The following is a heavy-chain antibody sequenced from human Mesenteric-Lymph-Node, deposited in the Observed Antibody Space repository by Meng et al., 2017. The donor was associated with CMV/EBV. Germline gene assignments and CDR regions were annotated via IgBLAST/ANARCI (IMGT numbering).Heavy chain of an antibody. J-gene: IGHJ4*02. Sequence: LQQGVHGRLSPSETLAPTWAVYGVSFSGYYWSWIRQPPGKGLEWIGEINHSGSTNYNPSLKSRVTISVDTSKNQFSLKLSSVTAADTAVYYCARHQRWLKSEGGFNYWGQGTLVTVSS. CDR3: ARHQRWLKSEGGFNY. V-gene: IGHV4-34*01. D-gene: IGHD4-23*01. CDR1: GVSFSGYY. CDR2: INHSGST.